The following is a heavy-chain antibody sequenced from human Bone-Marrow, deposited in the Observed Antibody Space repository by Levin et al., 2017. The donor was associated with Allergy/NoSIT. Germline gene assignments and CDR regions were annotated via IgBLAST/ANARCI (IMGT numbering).Heavy chain of an antibody. V-gene: IGHV3-30*04. CDR3: ARESRGNYFDS. J-gene: IGHJ4*02. CDR2: IPFDGKNQ. Sequence: QTGGSLRLSCEASGFTFRDHAMHWVRQAPGKGLEWVAVIPFDGKNQHYADSVKGRFTLSRDNSENTLDLQMDSLKAEDTAVYFCARESRGNYFDSWGQGTLVIVSS. CDR1: GFTFRDHA. D-gene: IGHD1-26*01.